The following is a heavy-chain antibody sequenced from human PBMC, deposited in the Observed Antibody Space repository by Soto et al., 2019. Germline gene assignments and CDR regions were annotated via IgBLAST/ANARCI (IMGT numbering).Heavy chain of an antibody. J-gene: IGHJ3*02. D-gene: IGHD5-12*01. CDR2: IYPGDSDT. CDR1: GYSFTSYW. V-gene: IGHV5-51*01. CDR3: ARPIVATKNVGAFDI. Sequence: EVQLVQSGAEVKKPEESLKISCKGSGYSFTSYWIGWVRQMPGKGLEWMGIIYPGDSDTRYSPSFQGQVTISADKSISTAYLQWSSLKASDTAMYYCARPIVATKNVGAFDIWGQGTMVTLSS.